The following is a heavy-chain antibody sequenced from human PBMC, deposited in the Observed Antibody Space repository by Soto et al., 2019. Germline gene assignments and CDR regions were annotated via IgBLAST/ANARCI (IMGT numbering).Heavy chain of an antibody. J-gene: IGHJ3*02. CDR1: GYSFTSYW. CDR2: IYPGDSDT. CDR3: ARHVGDFGVAPGAFDI. D-gene: IGHD3-3*01. Sequence: GESLKISCKCSGYSFTSYWIGWVRQMPGKGREWMGIIYPGDSDTRYSPSFQGQVTISADKSISTAYLQWSSLQASDTAMYYCARHVGDFGVAPGAFDIWGQGTMVTVSS. V-gene: IGHV5-51*01.